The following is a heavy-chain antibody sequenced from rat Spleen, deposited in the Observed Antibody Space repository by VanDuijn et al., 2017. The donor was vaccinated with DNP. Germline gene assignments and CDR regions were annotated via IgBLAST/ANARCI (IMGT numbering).Heavy chain of an antibody. CDR1: GFTFNKYW. D-gene: IGHD1-4*01. Sequence: EVQLVESGGDLVQPGRSLKLSCVVSGFTFNKYWMTWIRQAPKKGLEWVASISYDGSSTYYRDSVKGRFTISRENAKSILYLQMDSLRSEDTATYYCATSPGPNWFAYWGQGTLVTVSS. J-gene: IGHJ3*01. V-gene: IGHV5-7*01. CDR3: ATSPGPNWFAY. CDR2: ISYDGSST.